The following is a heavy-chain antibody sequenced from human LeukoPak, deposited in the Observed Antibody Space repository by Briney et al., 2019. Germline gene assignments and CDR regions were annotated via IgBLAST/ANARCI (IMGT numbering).Heavy chain of an antibody. Sequence: GRSLRLSCAASGFTFDDYAMHWVRQAPGKGLEWVSGISWNSGRIGYADSVKGRFTISRDNAKNSVYLQMNSLRVEDTALYYCAKDFYRLGEFDAFDNWGQGTMVTVSS. CDR3: AKDFYRLGEFDAFDN. CDR2: ISWNSGRI. D-gene: IGHD3-16*01. CDR1: GFTFDDYA. V-gene: IGHV3-9*01. J-gene: IGHJ3*02.